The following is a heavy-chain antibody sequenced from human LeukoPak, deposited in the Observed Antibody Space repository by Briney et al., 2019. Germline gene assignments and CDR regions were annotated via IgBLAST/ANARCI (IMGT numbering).Heavy chain of an antibody. CDR1: GGSISSYY. D-gene: IGHD3-22*01. Sequence: SETLSLTCTVSGGSISSYYWSWIRQPAGKGLEWIGRIYTSGSTNYNPSLKSRVTMSVDTSKNQFSLKLSSVTAADTAVYYCARDGYYDSSGYRGIDYWGQGTLVTVSS. V-gene: IGHV4-4*07. J-gene: IGHJ4*02. CDR2: IYTSGST. CDR3: ARDGYYDSSGYRGIDY.